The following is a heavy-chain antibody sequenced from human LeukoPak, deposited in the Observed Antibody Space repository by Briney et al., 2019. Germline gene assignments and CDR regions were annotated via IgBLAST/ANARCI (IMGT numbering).Heavy chain of an antibody. CDR1: GFTFSDYY. D-gene: IGHD4-23*01. Sequence: GGSLRHSCAASGFTFSDYYMSWIRQAPGKGLEWVSYISSSSSYTKYADSVKGRFTISRDNAKNSLYLQMNSLRAEDTAVYYGARPLFTTGVNCFDHWGQGTLVTVSS. V-gene: IGHV3-11*06. CDR2: ISSSSSYT. J-gene: IGHJ5*02. CDR3: ARPLFTTGVNCFDH.